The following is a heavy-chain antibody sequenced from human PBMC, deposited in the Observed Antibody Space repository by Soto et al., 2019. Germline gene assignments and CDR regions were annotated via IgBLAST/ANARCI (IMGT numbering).Heavy chain of an antibody. CDR3: ARHNRNNWKDDGFDY. D-gene: IGHD1-20*01. CDR1: GGSFSGYY. J-gene: IGHJ4*02. Sequence: PSETLSLTCAVYGGSFSGYYWSWVRRPPGKGLEWIGEINHSGSTNYNPSLKSRVTISVDTSKNQFSLKLSSVTAADTAVYYCARHNRNNWKDDGFDYWGQGTPVTVSS. CDR2: INHSGST. V-gene: IGHV4-34*01.